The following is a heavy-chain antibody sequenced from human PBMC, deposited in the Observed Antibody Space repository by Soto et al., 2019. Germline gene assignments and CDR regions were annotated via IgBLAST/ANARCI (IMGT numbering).Heavy chain of an antibody. J-gene: IGHJ6*02. CDR3: VVPAAMSYYYGMDV. Sequence: QVQLQQWGAGLLKPSETLSLTCAVYGGSFSGYYWSWIRQPPGKGLEWIGEINHSGSTNYNPSLKSRVTISVDTSKNPFSLKLSSVTAADTAVYYCVVPAAMSYYYGMDVWGQGTTVTVSS. CDR2: INHSGST. V-gene: IGHV4-34*01. CDR1: GGSFSGYY. D-gene: IGHD2-2*01.